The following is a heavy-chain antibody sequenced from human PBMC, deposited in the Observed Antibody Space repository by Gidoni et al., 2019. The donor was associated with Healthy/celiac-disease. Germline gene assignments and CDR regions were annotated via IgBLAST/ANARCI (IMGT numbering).Heavy chain of an antibody. CDR2: IYYSGST. D-gene: IGHD6-13*01. V-gene: IGHV4-39*01. CDR1: GGSISSSSYY. Sequence: QLQLQESGPGLVKPSETLSLTCTVSGGSISSSSYYWGWIRQPPGKGLEWIGSIYYSGSTYYNPSLKSRVTISVDTSKNQFSLKLSSVTAADTAVYYCARRLAAAGRPENWFDPWGQGTLVTVSS. J-gene: IGHJ5*02. CDR3: ARRLAAAGRPENWFDP.